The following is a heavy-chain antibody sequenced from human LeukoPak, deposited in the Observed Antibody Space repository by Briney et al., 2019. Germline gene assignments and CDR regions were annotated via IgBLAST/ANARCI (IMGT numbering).Heavy chain of an antibody. V-gene: IGHV3-48*03. Sequence: GGSLRLSCAASGFTFSSYEMNWVRQAPGKGLEWVSYISSSGSTIYYADSVKGRFTISRDSAKNSLYLQMNSLRAEDTAVYYCARGGEQWLPPYWYFDLWGRGTLVTVSS. CDR2: ISSSGSTI. CDR1: GFTFSSYE. J-gene: IGHJ2*01. CDR3: ARGGEQWLPPYWYFDL. D-gene: IGHD6-19*01.